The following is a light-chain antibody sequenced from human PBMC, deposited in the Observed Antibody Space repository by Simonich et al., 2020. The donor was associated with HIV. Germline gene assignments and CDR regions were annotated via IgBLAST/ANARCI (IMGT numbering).Light chain of an antibody. CDR2: WAS. CDR1: RNILYNSNNKNY. V-gene: IGKV4-1*01. CDR3: QQYYTTPPT. J-gene: IGKJ1*01. Sequence: DIVMTQSPDSLAVSLGERATINCKSSRNILYNSNNKNYLAWYQQKPGQPPNLLIYWASTRESGVPDRFSASGSGTDFTLTISSLQAEDVAVYYCQQYYTTPPTLGQGTKEEIK.